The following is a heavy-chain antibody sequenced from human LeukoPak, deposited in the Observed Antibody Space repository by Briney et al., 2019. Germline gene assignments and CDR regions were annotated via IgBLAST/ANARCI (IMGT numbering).Heavy chain of an antibody. Sequence: GGSLRLSCVAPGFTFSSNWMSWVRQAPGKGLEWVGNIQPDGSEQYPVDSVKGRFTISRDNARNALFLQMNSLRVEDTAVYYCASQTYARFDPWGQGTLVTVSS. V-gene: IGHV3-7*01. CDR2: IQPDGSEQ. D-gene: IGHD3-16*01. CDR3: ASQTYARFDP. J-gene: IGHJ5*02. CDR1: GFTFSSNW.